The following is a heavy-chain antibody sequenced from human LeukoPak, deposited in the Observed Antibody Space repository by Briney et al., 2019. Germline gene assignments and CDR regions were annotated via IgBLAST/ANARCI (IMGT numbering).Heavy chain of an antibody. CDR2: ISGSGGST. CDR1: GFTFSSYA. J-gene: IGHJ4*02. D-gene: IGHD2-15*01. Sequence: GSLRLSCAASGFTFSSYAMSWVRQAPGKGLEWVSAISGSGGSTYYADSVKGRFTISRDNSKNTLHLQMNSLRAEDTAVYYCARCDGETCYSPFTHWGQGTLVTVSS. CDR3: ARCDGETCYSPFTH. V-gene: IGHV3-23*01.